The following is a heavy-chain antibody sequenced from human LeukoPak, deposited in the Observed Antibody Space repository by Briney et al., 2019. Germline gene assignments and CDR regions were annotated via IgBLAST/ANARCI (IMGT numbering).Heavy chain of an antibody. CDR2: VYHTGTS. CDR1: GVPMSTSNW. D-gene: IGHD6-19*01. CDR3: ARADYSSGCEY. J-gene: IGHJ4*02. V-gene: IGHV4-4*02. Sequence: SGTLSLTCDVSGVPMSTSNWWTWVRQPPGKGLEWIGEVYHTGTSNYNPSLKSRVTISVHTTRMQFSLKMTSVTAADTAVYYCARADYSSGCEYWGQGILVTVSS.